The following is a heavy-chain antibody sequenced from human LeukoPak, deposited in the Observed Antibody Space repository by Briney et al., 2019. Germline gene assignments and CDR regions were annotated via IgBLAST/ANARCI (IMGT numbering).Heavy chain of an antibody. J-gene: IGHJ6*02. CDR3: ARDNWNYGSSMDV. D-gene: IGHD1-7*01. CDR2: IYYSGST. V-gene: IGHV4-59*01. Sequence: SETQSLTCTVSGGSISSYYWSWIRQPPGKGLEWIGYIYYSGSTNYNPSLKSRVTISVDTSKNQFSLKLSSVTAADTAVYYCARDNWNYGSSMDVWGQGTTVTVSS. CDR1: GGSISSYY.